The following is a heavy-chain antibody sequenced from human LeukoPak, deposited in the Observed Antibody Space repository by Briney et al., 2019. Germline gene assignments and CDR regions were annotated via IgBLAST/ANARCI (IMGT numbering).Heavy chain of an antibody. CDR2: ISGSGGST. CDR3: AKLQKGVVIIGFDY. CDR1: GFTFSSYA. D-gene: IGHD3-3*01. Sequence: PGGSLRLSCAASGFTFSSYAMSWVRQAPGKGLEWVSAISGSGGSTYYADSVKGPFTISRDNSKNTLYLQMNSLRAEDTAVYYCAKLQKGVVIIGFDYWGQGTLVTVSS. J-gene: IGHJ4*02. V-gene: IGHV3-23*01.